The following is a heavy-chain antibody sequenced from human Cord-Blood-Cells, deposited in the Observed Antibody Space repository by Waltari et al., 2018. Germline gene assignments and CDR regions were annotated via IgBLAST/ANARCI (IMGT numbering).Heavy chain of an antibody. CDR3: ARDYEYSDSSGYYPYYFDY. CDR1: GYTFTGYY. V-gene: IGHV1-2*02. CDR2: INPNSGGT. J-gene: IGHJ4*02. D-gene: IGHD3-22*01. Sequence: QVQLVQSGAEVKKPGASVKVSCKASGYTFTGYYMHWVRQAPGPGLEWMGWINPNSGGTNYAQKFQGRVTMTRDTSISTAYMELSRLRSDDTAVYYCARDYEYSDSSGYYPYYFDYWGQGTLVTVSS.